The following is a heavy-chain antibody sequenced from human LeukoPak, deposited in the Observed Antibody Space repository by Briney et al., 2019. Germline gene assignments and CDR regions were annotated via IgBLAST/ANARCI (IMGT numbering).Heavy chain of an antibody. Sequence: GRSLRLSCAASGFTFSSYGMHWVRQAPGKGLEWVAVIWYDGSNKYYADSVKGRFTISRDNSKNTLYLQMNSLRAEDTAVYYCAKDSRNYYDSSGYPAFDIWGQGTMVTVSS. V-gene: IGHV3-33*06. CDR2: IWYDGSNK. CDR1: GFTFSSYG. CDR3: AKDSRNYYDSSGYPAFDI. J-gene: IGHJ3*02. D-gene: IGHD3-22*01.